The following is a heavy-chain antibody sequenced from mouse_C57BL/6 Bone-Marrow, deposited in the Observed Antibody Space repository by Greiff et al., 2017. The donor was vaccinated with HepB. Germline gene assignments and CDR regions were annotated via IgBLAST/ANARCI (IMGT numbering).Heavy chain of an antibody. V-gene: IGHV1-62-2*01. CDR1: GYTFTEYT. CDR3: ARHEDYYSSSSLFFDY. CDR2: FYPGSGSI. Sequence: VKLQESGAELVKPGASVKLSCKASGYTFTEYTIHWVKQRSGQGLEWIGWFYPGSGSIKYNEKFKDKATLTADKSSSTVYMELSRLTSEDSAVYFCARHEDYYSSSSLFFDYWGQGTTLTVSS. D-gene: IGHD1-1*01. J-gene: IGHJ2*01.